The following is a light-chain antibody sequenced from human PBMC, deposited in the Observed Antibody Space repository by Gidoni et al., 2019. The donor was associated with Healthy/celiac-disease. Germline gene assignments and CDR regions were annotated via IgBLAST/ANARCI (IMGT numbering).Light chain of an antibody. V-gene: IGKV1-33*01. CDR1: QDISNY. CDR3: QQYDNLYT. Sequence: DIQMTQSPSSLSASVGDRVTITCQASQDISNYLNWYQQKPGKAPKLRIYDESNLETGVPSRFSGSGSGTDFTFTISSLQPEDLATYYCQQYDNLYTFGQGTKLEIK. J-gene: IGKJ2*01. CDR2: DES.